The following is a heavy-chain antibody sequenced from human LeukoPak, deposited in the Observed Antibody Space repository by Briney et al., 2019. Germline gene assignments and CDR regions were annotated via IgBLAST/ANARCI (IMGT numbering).Heavy chain of an antibody. CDR1: GGSISSYY. J-gene: IGHJ6*02. CDR2: IYTSGST. V-gene: IGHV4-4*07. Sequence: PSETLSLTCTVSGGSISSYYWSWIRQPAGKGLEWIGRIYTSGSTNYNPSLKSRVTVSVDTSKNQFSLKLSSVTAADTAVYYCARDAVAAAGTNYYYYYGMDVWGQGTTVTVSS. CDR3: ARDAVAAAGTNYYYYYGMDV. D-gene: IGHD6-13*01.